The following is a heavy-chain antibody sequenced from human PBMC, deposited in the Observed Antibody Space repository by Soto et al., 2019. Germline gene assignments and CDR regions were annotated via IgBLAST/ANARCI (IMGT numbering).Heavy chain of an antibody. Sequence: SETLSLTCTVSGVSISSYYWSWIRQPPGKGLEWIGNIYYSGSTNYNPSLKSRVTISVDTSKNQFSLNLSSVTAADTAVYYCARGYYYDSSGYYRPRFDYWGQGTLVTVSS. V-gene: IGHV4-59*01. D-gene: IGHD3-22*01. CDR1: GVSISSYY. CDR3: ARGYYYDSSGYYRPRFDY. J-gene: IGHJ4*02. CDR2: IYYSGST.